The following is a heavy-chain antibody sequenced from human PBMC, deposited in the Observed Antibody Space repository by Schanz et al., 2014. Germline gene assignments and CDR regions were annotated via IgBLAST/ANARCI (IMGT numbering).Heavy chain of an antibody. D-gene: IGHD3-9*01. Sequence: QLQLVQSGAEVKKPGASVKVSCKASGYTFRHYGISWVRQAPGQGLEWMGYISGYNGNTNYAPKVQDRVTMTTDTSTSTAYMELRSLRSDDTAVYYCARGWGYDALTGYVFWGQGTLVTVSS. CDR2: ISGYNGNT. CDR1: GYTFRHYG. V-gene: IGHV1-18*04. J-gene: IGHJ4*02. CDR3: ARGWGYDALTGYVF.